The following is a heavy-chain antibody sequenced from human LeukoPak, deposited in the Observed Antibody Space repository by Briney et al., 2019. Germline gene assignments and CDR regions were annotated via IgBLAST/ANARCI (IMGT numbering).Heavy chain of an antibody. Sequence: SETLSLTCTVSGGSISSYYWSWIRQPPGKGLEWIGYIYTSGSTNYNPALKSRVTISVATSKSQFSLKLSSVTAADTAVYYCARLRRFTYSSYCFTDGWGEGTSVTAYS. CDR1: GGSISSYY. J-gene: IGHJ6*03. D-gene: IGHD3-3*01. CDR2: IYTSGST. CDR3: ARLRRFTYSSYCFTDG. V-gene: IGHV4-4*09.